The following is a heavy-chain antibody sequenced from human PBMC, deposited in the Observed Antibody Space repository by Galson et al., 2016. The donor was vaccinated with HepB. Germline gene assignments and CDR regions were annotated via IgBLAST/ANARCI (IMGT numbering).Heavy chain of an antibody. CDR1: GYTFANHG. J-gene: IGHJ4*02. CDR2: VSPNNGHT. CDR3: ARDAARGDY. Sequence: SVKVSCKASGYTFANHGITWVRQAPGRGLEWVGWVSPNNGHTKYAERLQDRVTLTTDPSTTTAYMELGSLRSDDTAVYFCARDAARGDYWGQGT. D-gene: IGHD6-13*01. V-gene: IGHV1-18*04.